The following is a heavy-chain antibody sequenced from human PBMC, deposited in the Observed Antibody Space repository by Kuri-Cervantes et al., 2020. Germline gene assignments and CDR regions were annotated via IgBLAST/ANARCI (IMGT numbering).Heavy chain of an antibody. CDR2: INHSGST. V-gene: IGHV4-34*01. Sequence: GSLRLSCAVYGGSFSGYYWSWIRQPPGKGLEWIGEINHSGSTNYNPSLKSRVTISVDTSKNQFSLKLSSVTAADTAVYYCARGGSVVVPAAIERGLCYGMDAWGQGTMVTVSS. CDR1: GGSFSGYY. CDR3: ARGGSVVVPAAIERGLCYGMDA. J-gene: IGHJ6*02. D-gene: IGHD2-2*01.